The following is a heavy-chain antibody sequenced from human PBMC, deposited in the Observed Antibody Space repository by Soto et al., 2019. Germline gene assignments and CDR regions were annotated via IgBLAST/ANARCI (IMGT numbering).Heavy chain of an antibody. CDR3: WKSDRMTTVTTVED. D-gene: IGHD4-17*01. V-gene: IGHV3-23*01. J-gene: IGHJ4*02. CDR2: ISGSGERT. Sequence: EVHLLESGGGLVQRGGSLRLSCAASGFTFSNYAMTWVRQAPGKGLEWVSGISGSGERTHYADSVKGRFTVSRDNSKNTVVLEVNSLRVEETAVYYCWKSDRMTTVTTVEDWGQGTLVTVSS. CDR1: GFTFSNYA.